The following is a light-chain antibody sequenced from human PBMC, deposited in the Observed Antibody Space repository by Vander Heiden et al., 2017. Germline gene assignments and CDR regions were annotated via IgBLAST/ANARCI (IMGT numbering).Light chain of an antibody. J-gene: IGLJ2*01. CDR1: NIISKS. V-gene: IGLV3-21*02. Sequence: SYVLSQPPSVSLAPGQTVTITCGGNNIISKSVHWYQQKPGQAPVLVVYDDRDRPSGIPERFSGSNSGDTATLTISGVEAGDEADYYCQVWDNDSAHVVFGGGTKLTVL. CDR3: QVWDNDSAHVV. CDR2: DDR.